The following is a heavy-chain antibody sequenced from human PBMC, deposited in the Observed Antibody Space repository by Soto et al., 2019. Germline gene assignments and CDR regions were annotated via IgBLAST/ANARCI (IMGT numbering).Heavy chain of an antibody. V-gene: IGHV4-39*01. CDR3: AGVLRGGYADS. D-gene: IGHD5-12*01. J-gene: IGHJ4*02. CDR2: IYYTGTT. CDR1: GGSISSSIYY. Sequence: QLQLQESGPGLVKPSETLSLTCTVSGGSISSSIYYWGWVRQPPGKGLEWIGTIYYTGTTYYSPSLKSRLTISVDTSKNQFSLRLSSVTAADTAVYFCAGVLRGGYADSWGQGTLITVSS.